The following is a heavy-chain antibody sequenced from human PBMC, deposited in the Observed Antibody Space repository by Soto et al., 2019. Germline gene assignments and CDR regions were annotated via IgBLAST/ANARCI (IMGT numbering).Heavy chain of an antibody. CDR2: ISAYNGNT. CDR3: ARDLAAAGPFDY. Sequence: QVQLVQSGAEVKKPGASVKVSCKTSGYTFTSYAISWVRPATGQGLEWMGWISAYNGNTQYAQKPQGRVTMTTDTSTRTAYMELRSLRSDDTAVYYCARDLAAAGPFDYWGQGTLVTVSS. J-gene: IGHJ4*02. CDR1: GYTFTSYA. V-gene: IGHV1-18*01. D-gene: IGHD6-13*01.